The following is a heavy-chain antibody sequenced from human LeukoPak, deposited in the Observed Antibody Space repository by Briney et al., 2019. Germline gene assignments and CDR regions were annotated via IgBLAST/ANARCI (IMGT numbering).Heavy chain of an antibody. CDR2: ISGSGGST. Sequence: GGSLRLSCSASGLPFTNAWMSWVRQAPGKGLEWVSGISGSGGSTYYADSVKGRFTISRDNSKNTLYLQMNSLRADDTAIYYCAERLTSGKHDAFDIWGQGTMVTVSS. CDR3: AERLTSGKHDAFDI. D-gene: IGHD5-12*01. CDR1: GLPFTNAW. V-gene: IGHV3-23*01. J-gene: IGHJ3*02.